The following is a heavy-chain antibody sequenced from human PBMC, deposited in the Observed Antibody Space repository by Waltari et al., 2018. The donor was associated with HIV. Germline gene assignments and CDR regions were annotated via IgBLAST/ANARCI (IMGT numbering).Heavy chain of an antibody. CDR1: GFTFSSYA. J-gene: IGHJ4*02. Sequence: EVQLVESGGGLVQPGGSLRLSCSASGFTFSSYAMHWVRQAPGKGMEYVSAISSNGGSTYYADSVKGRFTISRDNSKNTLYLQMSSLRAEDTAVYYCVKDGDGYIPDYWGQGTLVTVSS. CDR2: ISSNGGST. D-gene: IGHD5-12*01. V-gene: IGHV3-64D*06. CDR3: VKDGDGYIPDY.